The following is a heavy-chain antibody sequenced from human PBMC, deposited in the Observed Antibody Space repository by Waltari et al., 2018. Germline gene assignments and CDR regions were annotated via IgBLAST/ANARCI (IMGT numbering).Heavy chain of an antibody. Sequence: EVQLLESGGGLVQPGGSLRLSCAASGFTFSSYAMSWVRQAPGNGMEWVSVIYSGGSTYYADSVKGRFTISRDNSKNTLYLQMNSLRAEDTAVYYCAKAHRRRGYSYGYYFDYWGQGTLVTVSS. J-gene: IGHJ4*02. CDR2: IYSGGST. V-gene: IGHV3-23*03. CDR3: AKAHRRRGYSYGYYFDY. CDR1: GFTFSSYA. D-gene: IGHD5-18*01.